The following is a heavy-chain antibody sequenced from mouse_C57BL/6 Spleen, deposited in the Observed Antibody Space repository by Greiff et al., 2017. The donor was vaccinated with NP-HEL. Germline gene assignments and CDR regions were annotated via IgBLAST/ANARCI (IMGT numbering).Heavy chain of an antibody. J-gene: IGHJ2*01. Sequence: VQLQQSGPELVKPGASVKISCKASGYTFTDYYMNWVKQSHGKSLEWIGDINPNNGGTSYNQKFKGKATLTVDKSSSTAYMELRSLTSEDSAVYYCARASSTMVNFDYWGQGTTLTVSS. CDR2: INPNNGGT. D-gene: IGHD2-2*01. CDR1: GYTFTDYY. V-gene: IGHV1-26*01. CDR3: ARASSTMVNFDY.